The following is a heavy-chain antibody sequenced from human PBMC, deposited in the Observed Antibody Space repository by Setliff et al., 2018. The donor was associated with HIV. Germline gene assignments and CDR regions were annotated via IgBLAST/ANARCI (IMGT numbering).Heavy chain of an antibody. CDR1: GGSVNDFY. D-gene: IGHD2-21*02. CDR2: IHSSGST. V-gene: IGHV4-4*09. CDR3: ATLDHRGGNFLAY. Sequence: SETLSLTCTVSGGSVNDFYCNWIRQPPGKGPEWIGYIHSSGSTIYNPSLKSRITISLDTSKEQFSLELSFATAADTAVYYCATLDHRGGNFLAYWGQGSLVTVSS. J-gene: IGHJ4*02.